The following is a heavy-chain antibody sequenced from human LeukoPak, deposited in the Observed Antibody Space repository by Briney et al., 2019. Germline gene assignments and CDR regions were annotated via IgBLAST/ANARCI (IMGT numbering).Heavy chain of an antibody. CDR2: INHSGST. Sequence: SETLSLTCAVYGGSFSGYYWSWIRQPPGKGLEWIGEINHSGSTNYNPSLKSRVTISVDTSKNQFSLKLSPVTAADTAVYYCARFGYCSGGSCYYFDYWGQGTLVTVSS. V-gene: IGHV4-34*01. CDR1: GGSFSGYY. J-gene: IGHJ4*02. CDR3: ARFGYCSGGSCYYFDY. D-gene: IGHD2-15*01.